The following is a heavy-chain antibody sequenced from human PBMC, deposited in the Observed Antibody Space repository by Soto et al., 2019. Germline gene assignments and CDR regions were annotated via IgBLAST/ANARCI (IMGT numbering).Heavy chain of an antibody. J-gene: IGHJ4*02. CDR1: GYTFTGYY. CDR3: ARHSCYAYVFDY. Sequence: QVQLVQSGAEVKKPGASVKVSCKASGYTFTGYYIHWVRQAPGQGLEWMGWINPNSGGTNYAQKFQGRVTMTRDTSTSTAYMELSSLISDDTAVYYCARHSCYAYVFDYWGQGTLVTVSS. D-gene: IGHD5-12*01. CDR2: INPNSGGT. V-gene: IGHV1-2*02.